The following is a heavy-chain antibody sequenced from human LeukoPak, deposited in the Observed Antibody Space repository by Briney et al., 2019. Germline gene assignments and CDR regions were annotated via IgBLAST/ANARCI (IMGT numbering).Heavy chain of an antibody. CDR3: ARDPTRRTYYDSSGSYFDY. CDR1: GFTFSSYS. V-gene: IGHV3-48*04. CDR2: ISSSSSTI. J-gene: IGHJ4*02. D-gene: IGHD3-22*01. Sequence: GGSLRLSCAASGFTFSSYSMNWVRQAPGKGLEWVSYISSSSSTIYYADSVKGRFTISRDNAKNSLYLQMNSLRAEDTAVYYCARDPTRRTYYDSSGSYFDYWGQGTLVTVSS.